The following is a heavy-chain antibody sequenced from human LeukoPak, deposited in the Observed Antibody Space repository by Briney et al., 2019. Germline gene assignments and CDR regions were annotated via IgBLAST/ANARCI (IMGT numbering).Heavy chain of an antibody. D-gene: IGHD3-10*01. J-gene: IGHJ4*02. V-gene: IGHV3-21*01. CDR2: ISSSSSYI. CDR3: ARDGSGGYSFDY. Sequence: PGGSLRLSCAASGFTFSSYSMNWVRQAPGKGLEWASSISSSSSYIYYADSVKGRFTISRDNAKNSLYLQMNSLRAEDTAVYYCARDGSGGYSFDYWGQGTLVTVSS. CDR1: GFTFSSYS.